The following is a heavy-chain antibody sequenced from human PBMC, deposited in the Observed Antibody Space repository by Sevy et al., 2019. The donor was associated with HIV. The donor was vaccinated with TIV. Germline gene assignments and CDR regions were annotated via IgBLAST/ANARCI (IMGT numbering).Heavy chain of an antibody. CDR3: ARDVLLYSGSPTGLHYYYGMDV. J-gene: IGHJ6*02. Sequence: SQTLSLTCAISGDNVSNINAAWNWIRQSPSRGLEWLGRTYYRSKWYNDYAVSVKGRITINPDTSKNQFSLQLNSVTPEDTALYYCARDVLLYSGSPTGLHYYYGMDVWGQGTTVTVSS. CDR1: GDNVSNINAA. V-gene: IGHV6-1*01. D-gene: IGHD1-26*01. CDR2: TYYRSKWYN.